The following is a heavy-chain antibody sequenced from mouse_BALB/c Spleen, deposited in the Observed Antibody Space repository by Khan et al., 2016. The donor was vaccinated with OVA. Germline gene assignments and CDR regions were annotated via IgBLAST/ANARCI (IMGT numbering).Heavy chain of an antibody. CDR2: VSTNYGDA. J-gene: IGHJ3*01. V-gene: IGHV1S137*01. CDR3: ARGGGGDRFAY. Sequence: QVQLKESGAELVRPGVSLKISCKGSGYTFTDFPMHWVKQSHAKNLEWIGVVSTNYGDATYNQKFTGKATMTVDKSSSPAYMELARLTSEDSAIFDWARGGGGDRFAYWGQGTLVTVSA. CDR1: GYTFTDFP.